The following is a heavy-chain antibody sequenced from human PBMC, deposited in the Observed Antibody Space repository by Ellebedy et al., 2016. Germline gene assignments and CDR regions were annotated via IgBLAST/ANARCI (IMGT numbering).Heavy chain of an antibody. J-gene: IGHJ4*02. CDR3: AKTSGWGYGEN. V-gene: IGHV1-18*04. CDR1: GYTFTTFS. CDR2: VNTFSGNT. D-gene: IGHD3-10*01. Sequence: ASVMVSCXASGYTFTTFSITWVRQVPGQGLEWMGLVNTFSGNTKFAQKFQGRVSMTTDSSTHTAYMDLRSLRSDDTAMYYCAKTSGWGYGENWGQGTLVTVSS.